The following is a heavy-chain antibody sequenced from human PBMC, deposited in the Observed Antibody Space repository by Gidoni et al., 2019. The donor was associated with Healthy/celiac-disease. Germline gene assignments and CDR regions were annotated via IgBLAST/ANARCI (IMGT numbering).Heavy chain of an antibody. CDR2: ISWNNGSI. V-gene: IGHV3-9*01. Sequence: EVQLVESGGGLVQPGRSLRLSCAASGFTFDDYAMHWVRQAPGKGLEWVSGISWNNGSIAYGGSVKGRFTISRDNAKNSLYLKMNSLRVEDTAFYYCVKDRGGGDYGWVSNFEHWGQGTLVTVSS. D-gene: IGHD4-17*01. CDR1: GFTFDDYA. CDR3: VKDRGGGDYGWVSNFEH. J-gene: IGHJ4*02.